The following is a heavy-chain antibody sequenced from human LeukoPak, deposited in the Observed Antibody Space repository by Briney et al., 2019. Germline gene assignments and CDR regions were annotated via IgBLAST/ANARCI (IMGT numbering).Heavy chain of an antibody. CDR2: IYSGGST. J-gene: IGHJ4*02. D-gene: IGHD3-22*01. CDR1: GFTVSSNY. V-gene: IGHV3-53*01. Sequence: GGSLRLSCAASGFTVSSNYMSWVRQVPGKGLEWVSVIYSGGSTYYADSVKGRFTISRDNSKNTLYLQMNSLRAEDTAVYYCARVRKYYDSSGYYIWGQGTLVTVSS. CDR3: ARVRKYYDSSGYYI.